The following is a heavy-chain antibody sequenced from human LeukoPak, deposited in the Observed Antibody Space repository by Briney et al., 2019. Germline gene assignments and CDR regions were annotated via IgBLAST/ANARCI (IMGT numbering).Heavy chain of an antibody. CDR3: AKGKRSGLVYSAIDH. V-gene: IGHV3-9*01. Sequence: PGRSLRLSCAASGFTFDDYAMHWVRQAPGKGLEWVSGVTWNSGIIAYADSVKGRFTVSRDNARNSLFLEMTSLRGDDTALYYCAKGKRSGLVYSAIDHWGQGTLVSVSS. CDR1: GFTFDDYA. J-gene: IGHJ4*02. CDR2: VTWNSGII. D-gene: IGHD3/OR15-3a*01.